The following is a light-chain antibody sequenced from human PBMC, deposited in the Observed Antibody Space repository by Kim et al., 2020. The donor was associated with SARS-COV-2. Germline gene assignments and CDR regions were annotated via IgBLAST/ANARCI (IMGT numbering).Light chain of an antibody. CDR3: QTWGTGILV. CDR1: SGHSSYA. CDR2: LNSDGSH. J-gene: IGLJ3*02. Sequence: SVKLTCTLSSGHSSYAIAWHQQQPEKGPRYLMKLNSDGSHSKGDGIPDHFSGSSSGAERYLPLSSLQSEDEADYYCQTWGTGILVFGGGTKLTVL. V-gene: IGLV4-69*01.